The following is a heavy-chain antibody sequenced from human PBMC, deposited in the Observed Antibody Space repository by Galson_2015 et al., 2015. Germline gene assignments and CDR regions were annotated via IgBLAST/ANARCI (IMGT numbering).Heavy chain of an antibody. J-gene: IGHJ4*02. CDR2: ISYDGSNK. D-gene: IGHD3-10*01. CDR1: GFTFSSYA. CDR3: ARGTPRLLWFGEFQDY. V-gene: IGHV3-30-3*01. Sequence: SLRLSCAASGFTFSSYAMHWVRQAPGKGLEWVAVISYDGSNKYYADSVKGRFTISRDNSKNTLYLQMNSLRAEDTAVYYCARGTPRLLWFGEFQDYWGQGTLVTVSS.